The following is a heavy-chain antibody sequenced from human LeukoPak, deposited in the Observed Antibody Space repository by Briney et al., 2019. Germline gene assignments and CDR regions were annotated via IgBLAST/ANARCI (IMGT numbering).Heavy chain of an antibody. J-gene: IGHJ4*02. D-gene: IGHD6-6*01. Sequence: PSETLSLTCAVYGGSFSGYYWSWIRQPPGKGLERIGEINHSGSTNYNPSLKSRVTLSVDTSKNQFSLKLSSVTAADTAVYYCARGWSSSSEFLDYWGQGTLVTVSS. CDR1: GGSFSGYY. CDR3: ARGWSSSSEFLDY. V-gene: IGHV4-34*01. CDR2: INHSGST.